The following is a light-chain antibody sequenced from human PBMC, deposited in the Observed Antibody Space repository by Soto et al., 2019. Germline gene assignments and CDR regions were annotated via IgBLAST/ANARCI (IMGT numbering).Light chain of an antibody. Sequence: QSALTQPASVSGSPGQSITISCTGTSNDVGGYDYVSWYQQHPGKAPKLMIYDVSNRPSGVSYRFSGSKSGDTASLTISGLQAEDEADYYCSSYTSSSTLVFGGGTKLTVL. CDR1: SNDVGGYDY. V-gene: IGLV2-14*01. CDR2: DVS. CDR3: SSYTSSSTLV. J-gene: IGLJ3*02.